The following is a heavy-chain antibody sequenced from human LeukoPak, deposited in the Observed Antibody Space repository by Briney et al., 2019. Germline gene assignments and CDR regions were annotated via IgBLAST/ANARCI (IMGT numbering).Heavy chain of an antibody. CDR1: GFTFGDYA. CDR2: IRSKAYGGTT. V-gene: IGHV3-49*04. D-gene: IGHD1-26*01. CDR3: TTGGSYLDFDY. Sequence: GGSLRLSCTASGFTFGDYAMSWVRQAPGKGLEWVGFIRSKAYGGTTEYAASVKGRFTISRDDSKSIAYLQMNSLKTEDTAVYYCTTGGSYLDFDYWGQGTLVTVSS. J-gene: IGHJ4*02.